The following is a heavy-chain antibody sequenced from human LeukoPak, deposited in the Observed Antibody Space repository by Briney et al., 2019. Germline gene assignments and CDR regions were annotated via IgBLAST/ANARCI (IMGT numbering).Heavy chain of an antibody. CDR3: ARDTFWSGYYPDDYYYGMDV. J-gene: IGHJ6*02. CDR1: GYTFTSYY. D-gene: IGHD3-3*01. V-gene: IGHV1-46*01. Sequence: GASVKVSCKASGYTFTSYYMHWVRQAPGQGLEWMGIINPSGGSTSYAQKFQGRVTMTTDTSTSTAYMELRRLRSDDTAVYYCARDTFWSGYYPDDYYYGMDVWGQGTTVTVSS. CDR2: INPSGGST.